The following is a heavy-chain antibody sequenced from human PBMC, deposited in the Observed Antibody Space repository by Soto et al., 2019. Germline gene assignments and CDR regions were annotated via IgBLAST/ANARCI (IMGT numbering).Heavy chain of an antibody. CDR1: GFIFGSFA. D-gene: IGHD3-10*01. CDR3: SRDRITMVRGTFDY. Sequence: QVQLVESGGGVVQPGRSLRLSCAASGFIFGSFAMHWVRQAPGKGLEWVAAISYDGSNKYYADSVKGRFTISRDNSNNTLYMRKNSLRPDDTAVYYCSRDRITMVRGTFDYWGQGTLVTVSS. J-gene: IGHJ4*02. V-gene: IGHV3-30-3*01. CDR2: ISYDGSNK.